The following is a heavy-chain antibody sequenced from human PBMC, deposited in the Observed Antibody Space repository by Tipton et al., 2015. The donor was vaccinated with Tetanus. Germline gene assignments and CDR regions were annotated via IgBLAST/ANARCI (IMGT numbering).Heavy chain of an antibody. CDR1: GFTFSSYA. Sequence: GSLRLSCAASGFTFSSYAMGWVRRAPGQGLEYVSAISASGGDTYYADSVEGRFTISRDNSKNTQYLQMNSLRAEDTGLYYCANWYSGTYYVHHWGQGTLVTVSS. V-gene: IGHV3-23*01. J-gene: IGHJ1*01. D-gene: IGHD1-26*01. CDR2: ISASGGDT. CDR3: ANWYSGTYYVHH.